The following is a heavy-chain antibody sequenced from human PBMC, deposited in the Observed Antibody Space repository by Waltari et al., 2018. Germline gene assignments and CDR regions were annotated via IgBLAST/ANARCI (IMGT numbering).Heavy chain of an antibody. J-gene: IGHJ6*03. CDR2: IWYDGSNK. CDR3: ASARNAGTDYMDV. Sequence: QGQLVESGGGVVQPGRSLRLSCAASGFTLSSSGLHWVRLAPGKGLEWVAVIWYDGSNKYYADSVKGRFTIARDNSKNTLYLQMNSLRAEDTAVYYCASARNAGTDYMDVWGKGTTVTVSS. CDR1: GFTLSSSG. D-gene: IGHD1-1*01. V-gene: IGHV3-33*01.